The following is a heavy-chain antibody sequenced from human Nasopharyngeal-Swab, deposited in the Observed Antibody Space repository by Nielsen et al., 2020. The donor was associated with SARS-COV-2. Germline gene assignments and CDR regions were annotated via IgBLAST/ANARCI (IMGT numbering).Heavy chain of an antibody. CDR2: IYTSGST. CDR1: GGSISSYY. J-gene: IGHJ6*02. Sequence: SETLSLTCTVSGGSISSYYWSWIRQPAGKGLEGIGRIYTSGSTNYNPSLKSRVTMSVDTSKNQFSLKLSSVTAADTAVYYCAREADIVVVVAAPTGPMDVWGQGTTVTVSS. V-gene: IGHV4-4*07. CDR3: AREADIVVVVAAPTGPMDV. D-gene: IGHD2-15*01.